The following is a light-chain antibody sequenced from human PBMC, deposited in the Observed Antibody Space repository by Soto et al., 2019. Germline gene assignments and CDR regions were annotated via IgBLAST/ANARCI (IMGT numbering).Light chain of an antibody. CDR2: TAS. CDR3: QQYNSYPWT. J-gene: IGKJ1*01. V-gene: IGKV1-5*03. Sequence: DIQMTQSPSTLSASVGERVTITCRARQSISSWLAWYQQKPGKAPKSLIYTASSLESGVPSRFSGSGSGTEFTLTISSLQPDDFATYYCQQYNSYPWTFGQGTKVEIK. CDR1: QSISSW.